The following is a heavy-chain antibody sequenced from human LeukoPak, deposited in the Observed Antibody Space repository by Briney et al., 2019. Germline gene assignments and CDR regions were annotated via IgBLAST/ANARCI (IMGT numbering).Heavy chain of an antibody. CDR1: GGTFSSYA. J-gene: IGHJ5*02. D-gene: IGHD1-26*01. CDR2: ISTNSDIR. V-gene: IGHV1-18*01. CDR3: ARDWDAMNNCFDP. Sequence: ASVKVSCKASGGTFSSYAISWARQAPGQGLEWMGWISTNSDIRTYAQTLQGRFTMTTDTATTTAYMELNNLTFDDTAVYYCARDWDAMNNCFDPWGQGTPVTVSS.